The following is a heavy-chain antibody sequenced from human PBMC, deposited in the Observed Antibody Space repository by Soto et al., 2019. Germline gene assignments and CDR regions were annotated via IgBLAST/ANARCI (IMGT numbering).Heavy chain of an antibody. J-gene: IGHJ3*02. CDR3: ARGGVVTAFDI. V-gene: IGHV4-31*03. CDR2: IDYSGST. D-gene: IGHD3-3*01. CDR1: VGSISSGGYY. Sequence: QVQLQESGPGLVKPSQTLSLTCTVSVGSISSGGYYWSWIRQHPGKGLEWSGYIDYSGSTYYNPSLKRRVTISVDTSKNQFSLKLSSVTAADTAVYYCARGGVVTAFDIWGQGTMVTVSS.